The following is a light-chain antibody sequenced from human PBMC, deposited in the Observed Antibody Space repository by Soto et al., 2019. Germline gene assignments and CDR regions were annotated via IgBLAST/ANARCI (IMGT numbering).Light chain of an antibody. CDR2: GAS. Sequence: EIVLTQSPGTLSLFPGERATLSCRANQSVSSSFLAWYQQKPGQAPRLLIYGASSRATGIPDRFSGSRSGTDFTLTISRLEPEDFAVYYCQQYYSTPPYTFGQGTKLEIK. CDR1: QSVSSSF. V-gene: IGKV3-20*01. J-gene: IGKJ2*01. CDR3: QQYYSTPPYT.